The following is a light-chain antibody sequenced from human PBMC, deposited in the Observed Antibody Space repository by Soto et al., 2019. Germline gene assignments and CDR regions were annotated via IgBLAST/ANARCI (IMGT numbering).Light chain of an antibody. CDR1: NIGSKS. CDR2: YDS. J-gene: IGLJ2*01. Sequence: SYELTPPPSVSVAPGKTARITCGGNNIGSKSVHWYQQKPGQAPVLVIYYDSDRPSGLPERFSGSNSGNTATLTISRVEAGDEADYYCQVWDSSSDPVVFGGGTKLTVL. CDR3: QVWDSSSDPVV. V-gene: IGLV3-21*04.